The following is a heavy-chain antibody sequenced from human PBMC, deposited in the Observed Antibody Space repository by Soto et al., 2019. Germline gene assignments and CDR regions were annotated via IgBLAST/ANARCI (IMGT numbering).Heavy chain of an antibody. CDR2: ISSSGSFM. V-gene: IGHV3-21*01. D-gene: IGHD1-7*01. J-gene: IGHJ5*01. CDR3: ARDPPSGTTLDWFDS. CDR1: GFTFSSDS. Sequence: EVQLVESGGGLVKPGVSLRLSCAASGFTFSSDSMGWVRQAPGKGLEWVASISSSGSFMNYADSVKGRFTISRDNAKNSLYLQMRSLKDEDTAVYYCARDPPSGTTLDWFDSWGQGTLVTVSS.